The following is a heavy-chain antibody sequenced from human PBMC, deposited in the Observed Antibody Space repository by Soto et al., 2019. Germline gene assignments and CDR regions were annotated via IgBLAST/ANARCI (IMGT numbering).Heavy chain of an antibody. J-gene: IGHJ4*02. Sequence: ASVKVSCKASGYSFTSYGISWVRQAPGQGLEWMGWVSGYTFDTIYVQKFQGRVTMTTDTSTSTAHMELRSLTYDDTAVYYCAIHLRFVTAAYGIRDFDSWGQGTQVTV. CDR1: GYSFTSYG. CDR3: AIHLRFVTAAYGIRDFDS. D-gene: IGHD3-16*01. CDR2: VSGYTFDT. V-gene: IGHV1-18*01.